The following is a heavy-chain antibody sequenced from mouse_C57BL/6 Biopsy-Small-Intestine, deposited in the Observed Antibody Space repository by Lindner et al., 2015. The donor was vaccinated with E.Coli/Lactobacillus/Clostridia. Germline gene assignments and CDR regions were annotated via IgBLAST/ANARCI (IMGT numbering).Heavy chain of an antibody. Sequence: SVKVSCKVFRRHLHYICHQLGATGPLDKGLSGREGSSPALNIANYAQKFHGRVTITADKSTNTAYMELSSPRSDDTAVYYCARDPHVGGGHWGQGTLVTVSS. CDR3: ARDPHVGGGH. CDR1: RHLHYIC. D-gene: IGHD1-1*02. V-gene: IGHV1S61*01. J-gene: IGHJ4*01. CDR2: SSPALNIA.